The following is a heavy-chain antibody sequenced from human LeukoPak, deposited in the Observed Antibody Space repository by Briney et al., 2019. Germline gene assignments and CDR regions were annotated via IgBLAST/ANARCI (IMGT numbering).Heavy chain of an antibody. CDR1: GGSISSGGYY. Sequence: SETLSLTCTVSGGSISSGGYYWSWIRQHPGKGLEWIGYIYYSGSPNYNPSLKSRVTISLDTSKNQFSLQLRSVTAADTAVYYCAREYYDILSVFDPWGQGTLVTVSS. CDR2: IYYSGSP. D-gene: IGHD3-9*01. V-gene: IGHV4-61*08. J-gene: IGHJ5*02. CDR3: AREYYDILSVFDP.